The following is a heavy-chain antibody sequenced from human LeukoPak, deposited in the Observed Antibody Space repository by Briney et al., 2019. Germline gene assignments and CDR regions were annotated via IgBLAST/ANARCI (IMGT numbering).Heavy chain of an antibody. D-gene: IGHD6-19*01. CDR1: GYTFTTYG. Sequence: ASVKVSCKASGYTFTTYGINWVRQAPGQGLEWMGWISAYNGNTNYAQKVQGRVTMTTDTSTSTAYMELGSLKSDDTAVYYCARDRVAERPGWFDPWGKGTPVTVSS. CDR3: ARDRVAERPGWFDP. V-gene: IGHV1-18*01. J-gene: IGHJ5*02. CDR2: ISAYNGNT.